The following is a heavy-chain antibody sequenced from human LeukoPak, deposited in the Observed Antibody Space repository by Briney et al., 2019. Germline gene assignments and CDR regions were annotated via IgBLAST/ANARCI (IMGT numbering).Heavy chain of an antibody. CDR3: ARREDCSGGYCYEYFQH. CDR1: GYSFTNYW. V-gene: IGHV5-51*01. Sequence: KCGESPKTSCKGSGYSFTNYWIGWVRQMPGKGLEWVGIIYPGDSDTRYSPSFQGQVTIAADKSMSTAYLQWSSLKASDTAMYYCARREDCSGGYCYEYFQHWGQGSLVTVSS. D-gene: IGHD2-15*01. J-gene: IGHJ1*01. CDR2: IYPGDSDT.